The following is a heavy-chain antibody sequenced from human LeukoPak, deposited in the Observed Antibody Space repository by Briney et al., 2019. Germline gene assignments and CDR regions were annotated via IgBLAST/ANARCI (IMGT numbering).Heavy chain of an antibody. CDR3: ARDDYGDFFFDS. D-gene: IGHD4-17*01. CDR2: IYYSGST. J-gene: IGHJ4*02. V-gene: IGHV4-59*01. Sequence: PSETLSLTCTVSGASISSSYWSWIRQPPGKGLEWIGNIYYSGSTNYNPSLKSRVTISVDTSKNQFSLRLSSVTAADTAVYYCARDDYGDFFFDSWGQGTLVTVSS. CDR1: GASISSSY.